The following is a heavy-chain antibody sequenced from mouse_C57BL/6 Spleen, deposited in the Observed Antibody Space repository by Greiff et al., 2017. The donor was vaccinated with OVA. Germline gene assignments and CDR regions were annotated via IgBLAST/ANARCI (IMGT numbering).Heavy chain of an antibody. CDR3: TRDTGAWYFDV. CDR1: GFTFSSYA. J-gene: IGHJ1*03. Sequence: EVKLMESGEGLVKPGGSLKLSCAASGFTFSSYAMSWVRQTPEKRLECVAYISSGGGCTYYADTVKGRSTITRDNARNTPYLQLSRLKSDDTAMYYCTRDTGAWYFDVWGTGTTVTVSS. CDR2: ISSGGGCT. D-gene: IGHD1-1*01. V-gene: IGHV5-9-1*02.